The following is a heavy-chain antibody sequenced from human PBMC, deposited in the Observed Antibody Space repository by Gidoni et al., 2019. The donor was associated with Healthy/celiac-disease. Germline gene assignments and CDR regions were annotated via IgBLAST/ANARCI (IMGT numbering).Heavy chain of an antibody. Sequence: QVQLVQSGAEVKKPGASVKVSCKVSGYTLTELSMHWVRQAPGKGLEWMGGFDPEDGETIYAQKFQGRVTMTEDTSTDTAYMELSSLRSEDTAVYYCAIMVSRVLRYFDWPSDYYYGMDVWGQGTTVTVSS. CDR3: AIMVSRVLRYFDWPSDYYYGMDV. V-gene: IGHV1-24*01. CDR2: FDPEDGET. D-gene: IGHD3-9*01. CDR1: GYTLTELS. J-gene: IGHJ6*02.